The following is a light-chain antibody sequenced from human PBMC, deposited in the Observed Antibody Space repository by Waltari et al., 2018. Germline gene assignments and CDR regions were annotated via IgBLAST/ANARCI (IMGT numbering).Light chain of an antibody. CDR2: SNS. Sequence: SYVLTQPPSVSVAPGKTATISCGGNDIGDKAVHWSRQKPGQAPMTVMSSNSDRTSGIPERCAGANSGNTATLTSSRVEAGDEADYYCQVWDSSTDQVVFGGGTQLTVL. CDR1: DIGDKA. V-gene: IGLV3-21*04. CDR3: QVWDSSTDQVV. J-gene: IGLJ7*01.